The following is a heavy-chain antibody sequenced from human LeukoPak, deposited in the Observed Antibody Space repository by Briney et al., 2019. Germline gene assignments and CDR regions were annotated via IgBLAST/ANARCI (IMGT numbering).Heavy chain of an antibody. D-gene: IGHD3-3*01. CDR3: ARVGYYDFWSGYLWFDP. J-gene: IGHJ5*02. Sequence: GGSLGLSCAASGFTFSSYSMNWVRQAPGKGREWVSSISSSSSYIYYADSVKGRFTISRDNAKNSLYLQMNSLRAEDTAVYYCARVGYYDFWSGYLWFDPWGQGTLVTVSS. V-gene: IGHV3-21*01. CDR1: GFTFSSYS. CDR2: ISSSSSYI.